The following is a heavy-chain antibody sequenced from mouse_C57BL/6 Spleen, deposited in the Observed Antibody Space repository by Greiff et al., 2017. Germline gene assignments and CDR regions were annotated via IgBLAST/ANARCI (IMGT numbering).Heavy chain of an antibody. Sequence: DVKLVESGGGLVKPGGSLKLSCAASGFTFSDYGMHWVRQAPEKGLEWVAYISSGSSTIYYADTVKGRFTISRDNAKNTLFLQMTSLRSEDTAMYYCARQAYYGYFDYWGQGTTLTVSS. CDR2: ISSGSSTI. D-gene: IGHD2-10*01. V-gene: IGHV5-17*01. CDR1: GFTFSDYG. J-gene: IGHJ2*01. CDR3: ARQAYYGYFDY.